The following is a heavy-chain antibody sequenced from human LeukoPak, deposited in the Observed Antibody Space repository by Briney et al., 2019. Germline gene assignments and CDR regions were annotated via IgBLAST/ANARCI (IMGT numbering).Heavy chain of an antibody. CDR2: IYHSGYA. D-gene: IGHD1-26*01. Sequence: PSETLSLTCSVSGGSVSSNYWAWLRQPPGKGPEWIGYIYHSGYAKYNPSFKSRVTMSVDTSKSQFSLRLNSVTAADTAVYYCARERAYSARAFDIWGQGTMVTVSS. CDR1: GGSVSSNY. CDR3: ARERAYSARAFDI. V-gene: IGHV4-59*02. J-gene: IGHJ3*02.